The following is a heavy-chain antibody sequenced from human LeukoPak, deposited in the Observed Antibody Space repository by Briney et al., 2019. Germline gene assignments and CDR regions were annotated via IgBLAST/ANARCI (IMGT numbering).Heavy chain of an antibody. CDR3: ARVAYYDSSGYYPVPFDY. D-gene: IGHD3-22*01. V-gene: IGHV3-21*01. J-gene: IGHJ4*02. Sequence: GGSLKLSCVASSFIFSNCWMSWVRQAPGRGLEWVSSISRSSSYIYYGDSVKGRFTISRDNAKNSLYLQMNSLRAEDTAVYYCARVAYYDSSGYYPVPFDYWGQGTLVTVSS. CDR1: SFIFSNCW. CDR2: ISRSSSYI.